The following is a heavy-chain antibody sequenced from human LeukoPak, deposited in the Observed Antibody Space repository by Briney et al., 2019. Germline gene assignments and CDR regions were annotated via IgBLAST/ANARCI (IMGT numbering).Heavy chain of an antibody. CDR2: IYHSGST. CDR1: GYSISSGYY. Sequence: PSETLSLTCAVSGYSISSGYYWGWIRQPPGKGLEWIGRIYHSGSTYYNPSLKSRVTISVETSKNPFSLKLSSVTAAITAVYYCAGAGRVITHYWGQGTLVTVSS. V-gene: IGHV4-38-2*01. CDR3: AGAGRVITHY. J-gene: IGHJ4*02. D-gene: IGHD3-22*01.